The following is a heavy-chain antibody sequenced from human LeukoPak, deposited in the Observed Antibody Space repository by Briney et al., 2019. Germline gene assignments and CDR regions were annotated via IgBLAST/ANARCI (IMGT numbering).Heavy chain of an antibody. D-gene: IGHD1-26*01. CDR1: GFSFTSNG. CDR3: ARDAYSGSYSSSFDI. Sequence: GGSLRLSCAAAGFSFTSNGMRWVRQPPGKGLGWVAFIRYNGNNKYYADSVKGRFTNSRDNSKNALFLQMNSLRVEDTAVYYCARDAYSGSYSSSFDIWGQGTMVTVSS. V-gene: IGHV3-30*02. J-gene: IGHJ3*02. CDR2: IRYNGNNK.